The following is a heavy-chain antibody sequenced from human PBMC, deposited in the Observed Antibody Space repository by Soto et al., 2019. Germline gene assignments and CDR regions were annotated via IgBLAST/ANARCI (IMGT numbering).Heavy chain of an antibody. CDR3: TRVSSGWYYWFDP. CDR1: GYTFTSYG. J-gene: IGHJ5*02. V-gene: IGHV1-18*01. CDR2: ISTNNGNT. Sequence: QVQLVQSGAEVKKPGASVKVSCKASGYTFTSYGISWVRQAPGQGLEWMGWISTNNGNTNYAQKLQGRIPMTTDTSPSTADMERRSLRSDDTAVYYCTRVSSGWYYWFDPWGQGTLVTVSS. D-gene: IGHD6-19*01.